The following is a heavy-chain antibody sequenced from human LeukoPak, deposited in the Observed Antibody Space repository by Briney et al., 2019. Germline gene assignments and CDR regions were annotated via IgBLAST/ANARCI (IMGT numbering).Heavy chain of an antibody. CDR1: GFTFSSYW. V-gene: IGHV3-7*03. CDR2: IKQDGSEK. CDR3: AKDGIVVVPAAPLDYYYMDV. D-gene: IGHD2-2*01. Sequence: GGPLRLSCAASGFTFSSYWMSWVRQAPGKGLEWVANIKQDGSEKYYVDSVKGRFTISRDNAKNSLYLQMNSLRAEDTAVYYCAKDGIVVVPAAPLDYYYMDVWGKGTTVTVSS. J-gene: IGHJ6*03.